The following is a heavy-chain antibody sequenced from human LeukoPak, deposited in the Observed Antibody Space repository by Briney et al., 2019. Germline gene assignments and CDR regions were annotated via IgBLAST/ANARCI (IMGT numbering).Heavy chain of an antibody. Sequence: PGGSLRLSCAASGFTFSNYAMTWVRQAPGKGLEWVSSISSSSSYIYYADSVKGRFTISRDNAKNSLYLQMNSLRAEDTAVYYCARDQLNWGIGFCDYWGQGTLVTVSS. CDR1: GFTFSNYA. CDR2: ISSSSSYI. CDR3: ARDQLNWGIGFCDY. D-gene: IGHD7-27*01. V-gene: IGHV3-21*01. J-gene: IGHJ4*02.